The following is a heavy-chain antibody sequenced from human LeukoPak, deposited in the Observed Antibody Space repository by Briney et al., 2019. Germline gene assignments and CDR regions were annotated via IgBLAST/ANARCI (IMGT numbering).Heavy chain of an antibody. J-gene: IGHJ5*02. V-gene: IGHV4-4*02. Sequence: PSETLSLTCAVSGGSINSSNWWSWVRQPPGKGLEWIGEIYRTGNTNYNPPLKSRVTISVDKSKNQFSLKLSSVTAADTAVYYCARDGNTVTGNWFDPWGQGTLVTVSS. D-gene: IGHD4-17*01. CDR2: IYRTGNT. CDR3: ARDGNTVTGNWFDP. CDR1: GGSINSSNW.